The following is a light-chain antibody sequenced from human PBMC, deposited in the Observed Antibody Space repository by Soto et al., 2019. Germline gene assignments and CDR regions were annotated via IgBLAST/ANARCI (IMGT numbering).Light chain of an antibody. CDR2: RAS. J-gene: IGKJ1*01. Sequence: IHMTQARATLSVSPGERATLSCGASQTIYSNVAWYQQRPGQAPRLLIYRASARATGITARFSGSGSGTEFTLTNGSLQSEDFAVYYCQQYTDWPRTFGQGTKVDIK. CDR3: QQYTDWPRT. CDR1: QTIYSN. V-gene: IGKV3-15*01.